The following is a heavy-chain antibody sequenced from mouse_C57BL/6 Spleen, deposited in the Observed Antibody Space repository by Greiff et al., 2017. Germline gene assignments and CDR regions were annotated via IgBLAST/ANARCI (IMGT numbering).Heavy chain of an antibody. CDR2: INPNNGGT. Sequence: VQLQQSGPELVKPGASVKIPCKASGYTFTDYNMDWVKQSHGKSLEWIGDINPNNGGTIYNQKFKGKDTVTVDKSSSTAYMELRSLTSEDTAVYYCARAPYDYDGSWFAYWGQGTLVTVSA. J-gene: IGHJ3*01. CDR1: GYTFTDYN. D-gene: IGHD2-4*01. CDR3: ARAPYDYDGSWFAY. V-gene: IGHV1-18*01.